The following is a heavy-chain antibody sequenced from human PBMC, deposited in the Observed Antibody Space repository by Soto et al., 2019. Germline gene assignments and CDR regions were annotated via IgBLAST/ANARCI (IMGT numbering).Heavy chain of an antibody. CDR3: AANKYRTSSTHYFYNYGMDI. CDR2: IIPFLGSS. CDR1: GGTFSDYT. Sequence: QVQLVQSGAEVKRPGSSVKVSCRASGGTFSDYTLSGVRQAPGQGLEWLGGIIPFLGSSKYAHTFQARGTFAADASTATEFMDLSSLRSGDTAVYYCAANKYRTSSTHYFYNYGMDIWGQGTTVNVSS. D-gene: IGHD6-6*01. J-gene: IGHJ6*02. V-gene: IGHV1-69*16.